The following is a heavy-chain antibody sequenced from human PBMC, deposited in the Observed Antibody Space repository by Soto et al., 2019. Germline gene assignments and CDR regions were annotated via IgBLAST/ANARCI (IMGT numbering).Heavy chain of an antibody. Sequence: EVQLVESGGGLVKPGGSLRLSCAASGFTFSNAWMNWVRQAPGKGLEWVGRIKSKTDGGTTDYAAPVKGRFTISRDDSKNTLYLQMHSLKTEDTAVYYCTTAYDFWSGWFAFDIWGQGTMVTVSS. V-gene: IGHV3-15*07. CDR2: IKSKTDGGTT. J-gene: IGHJ3*02. CDR3: TTAYDFWSGWFAFDI. CDR1: GFTFSNAW. D-gene: IGHD3-3*01.